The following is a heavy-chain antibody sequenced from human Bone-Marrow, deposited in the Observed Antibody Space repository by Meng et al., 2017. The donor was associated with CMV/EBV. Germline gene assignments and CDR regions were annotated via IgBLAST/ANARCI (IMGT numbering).Heavy chain of an antibody. CDR2: IIPIFGTP. Sequence: SVKVSCKASGGSLSNYGITWVRQAPGHGLEWMGGIIPIFGTPSYAQRFQGRVTITTDESTSTAYMEVSSLTSEDTAVYYCATPTSPPGLPFFVGMDVWGQGTTVAVSS. V-gene: IGHV1-69*05. CDR3: ATPTSPPGLPFFVGMDV. J-gene: IGHJ6*02. CDR1: GGSLSNYG. D-gene: IGHD1-1*01.